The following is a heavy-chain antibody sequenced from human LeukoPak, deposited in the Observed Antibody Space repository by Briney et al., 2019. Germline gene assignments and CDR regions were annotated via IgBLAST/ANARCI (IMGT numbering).Heavy chain of an antibody. Sequence: PSETLSLTCAVYGGSFSGYYWSWIRQPPGKGLEWIGEINHSGSTNYNPSLKSRVTISVDTSKNQFSLKLSSVTAADTAVYYCARVGRERYYYDSSGYYPNWFDPWGQGTLVTVSS. CDR2: INHSGST. J-gene: IGHJ5*02. CDR1: GGSFSGYY. D-gene: IGHD3-22*01. CDR3: ARVGRERYYYDSSGYYPNWFDP. V-gene: IGHV4-34*01.